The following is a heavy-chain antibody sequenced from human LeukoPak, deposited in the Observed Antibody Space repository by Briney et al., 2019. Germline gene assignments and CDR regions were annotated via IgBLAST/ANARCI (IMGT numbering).Heavy chain of an antibody. D-gene: IGHD3-3*01. CDR2: ISGSGGST. CDR1: GFTFSSYA. CDR3: AKDTGYYDFWSGYYSG. V-gene: IGHV3-23*01. J-gene: IGHJ4*02. Sequence: GGSLRLSCAASGFTFSSYAMSWVRQAPGKGLEWVSAISGSGGSTYYADSVKGRFTISRDNSKNTLYLQMNSLRAEDTAVYYCAKDTGYYDFWSGYYSGWGQGTLVTVSS.